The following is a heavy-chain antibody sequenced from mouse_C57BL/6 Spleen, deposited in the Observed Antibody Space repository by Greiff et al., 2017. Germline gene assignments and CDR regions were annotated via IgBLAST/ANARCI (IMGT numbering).Heavy chain of an antibody. CDR2: ISYDGSN. Sequence: EVKLMESGPGLVKPSQSLSLTCSVTGYSITSGYYWNWIRQFPGNKLEWMGYISYDGSNNYNPSLKNRISITRDTSKNQFFLKLNSVTTEDTATYYCASPNWDGDFDYWGQGTTLTVSS. J-gene: IGHJ2*01. CDR3: ASPNWDGDFDY. D-gene: IGHD4-1*02. CDR1: GYSITSGYY. V-gene: IGHV3-6*01.